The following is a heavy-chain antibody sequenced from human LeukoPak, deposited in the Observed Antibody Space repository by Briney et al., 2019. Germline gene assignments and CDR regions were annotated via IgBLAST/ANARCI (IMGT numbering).Heavy chain of an antibody. D-gene: IGHD2-15*01. CDR3: AKDIGCSGGSCYPGDYYYGMDV. CDR1: GFTFDDYA. J-gene: IGHJ6*02. CDR2: ISWNSGSI. Sequence: PGGSLRLSCAASGFTFDDYAMHWVREAPGKGLEWVSGISWNSGSIGYADSVKGRFTISRDNAKNSLYLQMNSLRAEDTALYYCAKDIGCSGGSCYPGDYYYGMDVWGQGTTVTDSS. V-gene: IGHV3-9*01.